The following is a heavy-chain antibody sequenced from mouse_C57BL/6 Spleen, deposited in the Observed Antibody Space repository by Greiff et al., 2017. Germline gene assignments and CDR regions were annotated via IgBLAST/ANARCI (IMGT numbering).Heavy chain of an antibody. J-gene: IGHJ3*01. CDR3: AREGFAY. V-gene: IGHV1-76*01. CDR1: GYTFTDYY. Sequence: VKLMESGAELVRPGASVKLSCKASGYTFTDYYINWVKQRPGPGLEWIARIYPGSGNTYYNEKFKGKATLTAEKSSSTAYMQLSSLTSEDSAVYFCAREGFAYWGQGTLVTVSA. CDR2: IYPGSGNT.